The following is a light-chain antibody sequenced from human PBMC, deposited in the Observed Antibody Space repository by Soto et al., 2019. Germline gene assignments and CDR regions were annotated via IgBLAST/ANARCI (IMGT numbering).Light chain of an antibody. CDR1: QSISSY. CDR2: AAS. J-gene: IGKJ4*01. CDR3: QQSYSTLELT. Sequence: DIQMTQSPSSLSASVGDRVTITCRASQSISSYLNWYQQKPGKAPKLLIYAASSLQSGVPSRFSGSGSGTDLTLTISSLQPEDFATYYCQQSYSTLELTFGGGTKVEIK. V-gene: IGKV1-39*01.